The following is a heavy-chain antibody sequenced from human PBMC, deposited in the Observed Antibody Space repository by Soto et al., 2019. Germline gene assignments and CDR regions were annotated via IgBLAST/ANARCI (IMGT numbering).Heavy chain of an antibody. V-gene: IGHV4-59*01. CDR3: ARGLGYSYGYEAYYYYGMDV. CDR2: IYYSGST. CDR1: GGSISSYY. D-gene: IGHD5-18*01. J-gene: IGHJ6*02. Sequence: SETLSLTCTVSGGSISSYYWIWIRQPPGKGLEWIGYIYYSGSTNYNPSLKSRVTISVDTSKNQFSLKLSSVTAADTAVYYCARGLGYSYGYEAYYYYGMDVWGQGTTVTVSS.